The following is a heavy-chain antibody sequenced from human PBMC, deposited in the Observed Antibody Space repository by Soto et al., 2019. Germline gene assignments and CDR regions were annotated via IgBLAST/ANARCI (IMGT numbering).Heavy chain of an antibody. CDR3: ARAGDIVVVPAAILDYYGMDV. J-gene: IGHJ6*02. D-gene: IGHD2-2*02. CDR1: GFTFSSYW. Sequence: AGGSLRLSCAASGFTFSSYWMSWVRQAPGKGLEWVTNIKQDGSGKYYVDSVKGRFTISRDNAKNSLYLQMNSLRAEDTAVYYCARAGDIVVVPAAILDYYGMDVWGQGTTVTVSS. CDR2: IKQDGSGK. V-gene: IGHV3-7*03.